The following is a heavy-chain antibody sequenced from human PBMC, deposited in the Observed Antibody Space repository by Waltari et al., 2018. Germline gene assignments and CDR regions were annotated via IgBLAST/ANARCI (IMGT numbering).Heavy chain of an antibody. CDR2: SDPEDGET. CDR3: ATDNPGNYYDSSGYSI. D-gene: IGHD3-22*01. V-gene: IGHV1-24*01. Sequence: QVQLVQSGAEVKKPGASVKVSCKVSGYTLTELSMHWVRQAPGKGLEWMGGSDPEDGETIYAQTCQGRVTMTEDTSTDTAYMELSSLRSEDTAVYYCATDNPGNYYDSSGYSIWGQGTLVTVSS. J-gene: IGHJ4*02. CDR1: GYTLTELS.